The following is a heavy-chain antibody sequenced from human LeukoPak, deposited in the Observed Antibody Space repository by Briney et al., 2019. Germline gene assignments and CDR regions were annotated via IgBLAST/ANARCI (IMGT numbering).Heavy chain of an antibody. J-gene: IGHJ4*02. CDR2: INIDGSDT. CDR1: GFTFSSYW. CDR3: ARDALLGGKNKYYFDY. V-gene: IGHV3-74*01. Sequence: PGGSLRLSCAASGFTFSSYWMHWVRQAPGKGLMWVSRINIDGSDTVYADSVKGRFTISRDNAKNTLYLQMNSLRAEDTAVYYCARDALLGGKNKYYFDYWGQGTLVTVSS. D-gene: IGHD2-15*01.